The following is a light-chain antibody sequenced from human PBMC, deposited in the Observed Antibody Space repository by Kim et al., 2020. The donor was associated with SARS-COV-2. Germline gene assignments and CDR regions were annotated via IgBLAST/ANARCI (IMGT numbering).Light chain of an antibody. CDR3: ETWDSNTRV. CDR1: SGHISNI. CDR2: LEGSGSY. J-gene: IGLJ3*02. V-gene: IGLV4-60*03. Sequence: QLVLTQSSSASASLGSSVKLTCTLNSGHISNIIAWHQQQPGKAPRYLMKLEGSGSYNKGSGVPDRFSGSSSGADRYLTISNLQSEDEADYYCETWDSNTRVFGGGTQLTVL.